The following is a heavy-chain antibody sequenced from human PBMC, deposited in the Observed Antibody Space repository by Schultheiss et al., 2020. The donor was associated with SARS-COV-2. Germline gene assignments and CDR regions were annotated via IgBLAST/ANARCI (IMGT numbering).Heavy chain of an antibody. Sequence: ASVKVSCKASGYTFTGYYMHWVRQAPGQGLEWMGWISAYNGNTNYAQKLQGRVTMTTDTSTSTAYMELRSLRSDDTAVYYCATDVYDKGYFDYWGQGTLVTVSS. D-gene: IGHD3-22*01. V-gene: IGHV1-18*04. CDR2: ISAYNGNT. CDR1: GYTFTGYY. CDR3: ATDVYDKGYFDY. J-gene: IGHJ4*02.